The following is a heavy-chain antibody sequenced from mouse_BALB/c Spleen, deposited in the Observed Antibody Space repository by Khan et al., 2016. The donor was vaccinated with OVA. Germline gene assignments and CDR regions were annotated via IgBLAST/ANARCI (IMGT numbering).Heavy chain of an antibody. J-gene: IGHJ4*01. V-gene: IGHV2-6-5*01. CDR2: IWGGGST. CDR1: GFSLTDYG. D-gene: IGHD1-1*02. CDR3: AKLLWSHYYAMDY. Sequence: QVQLKESGPGLMAPSQSLSITCTVSGFSLTDYGVSWIRQPPGKGLEWLGLIWGGGSTYYNSVLKSRLIINKDNFKSQVFLKMNSLQTDDTAMYYCAKLLWSHYYAMDYWGQGTSVTVSS.